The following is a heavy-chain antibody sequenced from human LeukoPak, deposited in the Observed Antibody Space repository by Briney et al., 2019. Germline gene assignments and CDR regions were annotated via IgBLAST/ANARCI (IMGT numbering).Heavy chain of an antibody. D-gene: IGHD2-2*01. Sequence: GGSLRLSCAASGFTFSIYGMRWVRQAPGKGLEWVAFIAHDGGNKNYADSVKGRFTISRDNSKNTLYLEMNSLRADDRAVYHCAKDLCSSTTCYDLFDPWGQGTLVTVSS. V-gene: IGHV3-30*02. CDR2: IAHDGGNK. CDR1: GFTFSIYG. CDR3: AKDLCSSTTCYDLFDP. J-gene: IGHJ5*02.